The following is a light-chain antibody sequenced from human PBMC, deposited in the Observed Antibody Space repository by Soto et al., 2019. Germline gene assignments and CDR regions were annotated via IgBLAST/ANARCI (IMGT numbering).Light chain of an antibody. V-gene: IGLV2-14*01. Sequence: QSALTQPASVSGSPGQSITISCTGTSSDVGGYNYVSWYQQHPGKAPKLMSYDVSNRPSGVSSRFSGSKSGNTASLTISGLQAEDEADYFCSSYTCSSTFYVFGTGTKVTVL. J-gene: IGLJ1*01. CDR3: SSYTCSSTFYV. CDR1: SSDVGGYNY. CDR2: DVS.